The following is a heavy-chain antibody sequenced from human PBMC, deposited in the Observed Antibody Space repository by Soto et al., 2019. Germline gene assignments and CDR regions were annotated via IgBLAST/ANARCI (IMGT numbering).Heavy chain of an antibody. D-gene: IGHD3-10*01. V-gene: IGHV3-15*07. CDR3: AAIDRPWMIRGTY. CDR1: GFTFGNAW. J-gene: IGHJ4*02. CDR2: IVSKTDGETT. Sequence: PGGSLRLSCAASGFTFGNAWMNWVRQSPGMGLEWVGRIVSKTDGETTDYAAPVKGRFTISRDDSKDTLYLQMDSLKTEDTAVYYCAAIDRPWMIRGTYWGQGTLVTVSS.